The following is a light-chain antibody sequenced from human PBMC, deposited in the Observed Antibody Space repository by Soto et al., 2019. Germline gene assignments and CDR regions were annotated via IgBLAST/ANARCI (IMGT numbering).Light chain of an antibody. Sequence: QSALTQPPSASGSPGQSVAISCTGTSSDVGGYNYVSWYQHHPGKAPKLMIYEVSRRPSGVSDRFSGSKSGNTASLTVSGLQAEDEADDYCSSYSGSSDGVFGGGTKLTVL. CDR2: EVS. J-gene: IGLJ3*02. V-gene: IGLV2-8*01. CDR3: SSYSGSSDGV. CDR1: SSDVGGYNY.